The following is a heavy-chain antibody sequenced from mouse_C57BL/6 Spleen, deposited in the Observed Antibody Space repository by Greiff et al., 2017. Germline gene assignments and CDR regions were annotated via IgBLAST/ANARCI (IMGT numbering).Heavy chain of an antibody. J-gene: IGHJ1*03. CDR1: VISLPSSA. Sequence: VKLQESGPGLVALSQSLSITCTLSVISLPSSAISWVRQPPGKGLGWLGVIWTGGGTNYNSTLKSRLRMSKDNSKSQVFLKMSSLQTDDTAVYYCARDYYGNYGGYFDVWGTGTTVTVSS. D-gene: IGHD2-1*01. CDR3: ARDYYGNYGGYFDV. V-gene: IGHV2-9-1*01. CDR2: IWTGGGT.